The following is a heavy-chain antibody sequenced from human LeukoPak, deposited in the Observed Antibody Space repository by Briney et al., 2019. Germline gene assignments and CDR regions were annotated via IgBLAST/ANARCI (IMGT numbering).Heavy chain of an antibody. J-gene: IGHJ3*02. CDR1: GYTLTSYY. CDR2: INPSGGGT. Sequence: ASVKVSCKASGYTLTSYYMHWVRQGPGQGLEWMGLINPSGGGTTYAQHFQGRVTMTRDTSTSTVYMELSSLRSEDTAVYYCAKDLEGSAVDIWGQGTMVTVSS. V-gene: IGHV1-46*01. CDR3: AKDLEGSAVDI.